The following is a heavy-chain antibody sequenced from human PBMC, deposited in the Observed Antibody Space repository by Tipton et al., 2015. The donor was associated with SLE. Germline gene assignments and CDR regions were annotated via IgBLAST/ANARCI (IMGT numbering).Heavy chain of an antibody. Sequence: TLSLTCTVSGGSISSSSYYWSWIRQPPGKGLEWIGYIYYSGSTNYNPSLKSRVTISVDTSKNQFSLKLSSVTAADTAVYYCAREPERWLQLKAFDIWGQGTMVTVSS. D-gene: IGHD5-24*01. CDR1: GGSISSSSYY. J-gene: IGHJ3*02. V-gene: IGHV4-61*01. CDR3: AREPERWLQLKAFDI. CDR2: IYYSGST.